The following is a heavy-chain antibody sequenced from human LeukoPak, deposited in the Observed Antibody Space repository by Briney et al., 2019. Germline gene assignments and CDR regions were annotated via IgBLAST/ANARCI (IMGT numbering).Heavy chain of an antibody. J-gene: IGHJ4*02. CDR3: ARGLVHDTSGYYSDY. D-gene: IGHD3-22*01. CDR2: INSDGSST. V-gene: IGHV3-74*01. CDR1: GFTFSAFW. Sequence: GASLRLSCAASGFTFSAFWMHLVPQAPRKGLVWVSRINSDGSSTTYAHSVKGRFTISRDNAKNTLYLQMNSLRAEDTAVYYCARGLVHDTSGYYSDYWGQGTLLTVSS.